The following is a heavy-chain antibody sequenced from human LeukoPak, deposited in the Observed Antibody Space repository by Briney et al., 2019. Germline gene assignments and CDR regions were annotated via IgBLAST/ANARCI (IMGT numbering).Heavy chain of an antibody. V-gene: IGHV4-34*01. J-gene: IGHJ4*02. CDR2: IHHSGST. Sequence: SETLSVTCAVHGGSFSGYYWSSIRQPPGKGLEWIGEIHHSGSTNYNPSLKSRVTISVDTSKNQFSLKLSSVTAADTAVYYCVRDPDYWGQGTLVTVSS. CDR1: GGSFSGYY. CDR3: VRDPDY.